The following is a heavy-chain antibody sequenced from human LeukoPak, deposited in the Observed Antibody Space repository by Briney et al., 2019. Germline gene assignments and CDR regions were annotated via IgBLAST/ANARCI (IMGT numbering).Heavy chain of an antibody. CDR2: INTNTGNP. CDR1: GYTFTSYA. CDR3: ARVAKPELRTALGY. V-gene: IGHV7-4-1*02. J-gene: IGHJ4*02. D-gene: IGHD1-7*01. Sequence: ASVKVSCKASGYTFTSYAMNWVRQAPGQGLEWMGWINTNTGNPTYAQGFTGRFVFSLDTSVSTAYLQIISLKAEDTAVYYCARVAKPELRTALGYWGQGTLVTVSS.